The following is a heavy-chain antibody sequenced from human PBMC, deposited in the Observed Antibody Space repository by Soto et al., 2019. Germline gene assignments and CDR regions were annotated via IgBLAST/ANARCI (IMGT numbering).Heavy chain of an antibody. CDR1: GFAFVSYA. J-gene: IGHJ6*02. CDR2: ISGSGGST. D-gene: IGHD5-18*01. CDR3: AKYVDTAMVGTYYYYGMDV. V-gene: IGHV3-23*01. Sequence: GSLRLSCAASGFAFVSYAIIFVRHSAFKGLEWVSAISGSGGSTYYADSVKGRFTISRDNSKNTLYLQMNSLRAEDTAVYYCAKYVDTAMVGTYYYYGMDVWGQGTTVTVSS.